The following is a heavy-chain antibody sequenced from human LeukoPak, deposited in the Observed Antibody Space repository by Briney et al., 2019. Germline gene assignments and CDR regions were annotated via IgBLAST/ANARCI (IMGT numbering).Heavy chain of an antibody. J-gene: IGHJ4*02. V-gene: IGHV3-53*04. Sequence: GGSLRLSCAASGFTVSSNYMSWVRQAPGKGLEWVSVIYSGGSTYYADSVKGRFTISRHNSKNTLYLQMNSLRAEDTAVYYCARDSGYYDSSGYRSLDYWGQGTLVTVSS. CDR3: ARDSGYYDSSGYRSLDY. D-gene: IGHD3-22*01. CDR1: GFTVSSNY. CDR2: IYSGGST.